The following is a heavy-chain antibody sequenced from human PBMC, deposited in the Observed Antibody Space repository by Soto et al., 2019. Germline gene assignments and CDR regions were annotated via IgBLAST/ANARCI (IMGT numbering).Heavy chain of an antibody. D-gene: IGHD4-17*01. Sequence: SETLSLTCSVSGGSVSDKTYYWSWIRQPPGKRLEWIGYVYYSGTTNYNPSLKSRVTISVDLSKNRFSLRLSSVTTADTALYYCARTTAVPNTLRSRYFFDYWGQGTLVTAPQ. V-gene: IGHV4-61*01. J-gene: IGHJ4*02. CDR1: GGSVSDKTYY. CDR2: VYYSGTT. CDR3: ARTTAVPNTLRSRYFFDY.